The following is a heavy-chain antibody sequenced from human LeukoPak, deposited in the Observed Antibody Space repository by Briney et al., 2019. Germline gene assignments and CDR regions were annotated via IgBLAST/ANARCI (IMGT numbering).Heavy chain of an antibody. J-gene: IGHJ4*02. CDR2: IRYDGSNK. CDR1: RFTFSSYG. CDR3: AKDPTFLDLGYCSSTSCYHHYFDC. V-gene: IGHV3-30*02. D-gene: IGHD2-2*01. Sequence: PGGSLRLSCAASRFTFSSYGMHWVRQAPGKGLEWVAFIRYDGSNKYYADSMKGRFTISRDNSKNTLYLQMNSLRAEDTAVYYCAKDPTFLDLGYCSSTSCYHHYFDCSGQGTLVTVSS.